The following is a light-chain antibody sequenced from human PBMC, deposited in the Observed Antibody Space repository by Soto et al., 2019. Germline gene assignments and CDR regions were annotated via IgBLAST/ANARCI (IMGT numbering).Light chain of an antibody. Sequence: IVMTQSPATLSVSPGERATLSCRARQSVSSNLAWYQQRPGQAPRLLIYGASTRATGIPARFSGSGSGTEFTLTISSLQSEDFAVYYCQQRSNWPPITFGQGTRLEIK. CDR3: QQRSNWPPIT. V-gene: IGKV3-15*01. CDR2: GAS. J-gene: IGKJ5*01. CDR1: QSVSSN.